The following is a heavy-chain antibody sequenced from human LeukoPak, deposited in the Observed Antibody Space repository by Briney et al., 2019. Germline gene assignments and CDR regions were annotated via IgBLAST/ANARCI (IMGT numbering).Heavy chain of an antibody. D-gene: IGHD6-13*01. J-gene: IGHJ4*02. CDR2: INPTATTI. CDR3: VRGQATAWGLDY. Sequence: GGSLRLSCAASGFTFSGNWMHWVRHAPGKGLVWVSHINPTATTITYADSVKGRFTISRDNAKNTLYLQMNSLRADDTALYYCVRGQATAWGLDYWGQGTLVTVSS. CDR1: GFTFSGNW. V-gene: IGHV3-74*01.